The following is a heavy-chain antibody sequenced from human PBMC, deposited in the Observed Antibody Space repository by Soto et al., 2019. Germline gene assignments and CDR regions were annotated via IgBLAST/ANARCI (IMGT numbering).Heavy chain of an antibody. Sequence: EVQLVESGGGLVQPGGSLRLSCAASGFTFSDHYMDWVRQAPGKGLEWVGRSRNKANSYSTEYAASVKGRFTISRDESKNSLYLQMNSLKTEDTAVYYCARFSGSYTRGLDYWGQATLVTVSS. CDR3: ARFSGSYTRGLDY. CDR2: SRNKANSYST. J-gene: IGHJ4*02. V-gene: IGHV3-72*01. D-gene: IGHD1-26*01. CDR1: GFTFSDHY.